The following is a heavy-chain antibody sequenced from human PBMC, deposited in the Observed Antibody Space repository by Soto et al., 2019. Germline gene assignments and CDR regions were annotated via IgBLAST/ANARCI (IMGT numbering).Heavy chain of an antibody. V-gene: IGHV3-11*06. CDR2: ISSTSSYT. CDR3: AREGKVAYYYYYGMDV. Sequence: GGSLRLSCAASGFTFSDYYMSWIRQAPGKGLEWVSYISSTSSYTNYADSVKGRFAISRDNAKNSLYLQMNSLRAEDTAVYYCAREGKVAYYYYYGMDVWGQGTTVTVSS. J-gene: IGHJ6*02. D-gene: IGHD2-15*01. CDR1: GFTFSDYY.